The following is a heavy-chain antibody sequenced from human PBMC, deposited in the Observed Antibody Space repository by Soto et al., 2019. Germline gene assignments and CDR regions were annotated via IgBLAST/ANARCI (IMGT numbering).Heavy chain of an antibody. CDR3: AREAEDSSGYYPPSHFAY. V-gene: IGHV1-69*04. CDR1: GGTFSSYT. J-gene: IGHJ4*02. Sequence: SVKVSCKASGGTFSSYTISWVRQAPGQGLEWMGRIIPILGIANYAQKFQGRVTITADKSTSTAYMELSSLRSEDTAVYYCAREAEDSSGYYPPSHFAYSSQGTLVPGS. D-gene: IGHD3-22*01. CDR2: IIPILGIA.